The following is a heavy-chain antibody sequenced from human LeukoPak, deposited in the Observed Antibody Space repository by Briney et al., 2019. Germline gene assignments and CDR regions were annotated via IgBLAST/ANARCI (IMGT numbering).Heavy chain of an antibody. CDR3: ARGRKFSDWFDP. D-gene: IGHD1-14*01. Sequence: SETLSLTCAVYGGSFSGYYWSWIRQPPGKGLEWIGEINHSGSTNYNPSLKSRVTISVDTSKNQFSLKLSSVTAADTAVYYCARGRKFSDWFDPWGQGTLVTVSS. J-gene: IGHJ5*02. CDR1: GGSFSGYY. V-gene: IGHV4-34*01. CDR2: INHSGST.